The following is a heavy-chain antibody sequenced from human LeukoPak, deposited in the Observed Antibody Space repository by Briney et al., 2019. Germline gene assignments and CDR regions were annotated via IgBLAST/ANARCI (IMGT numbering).Heavy chain of an antibody. CDR3: ARHPTAAGTPYYYYYYMDV. D-gene: IGHD6-13*01. Sequence: GESLKISCKGSGYTFTGYWIGWVRQMPGKGLEWMGIIYPGDSDTRYSPSFQGQVTISADESISTAYLQWSSLRASDTAMYYCARHPTAAGTPYYYYYYMDVWGKGTTVTVSS. J-gene: IGHJ6*03. V-gene: IGHV5-51*01. CDR1: GYTFTGYW. CDR2: IYPGDSDT.